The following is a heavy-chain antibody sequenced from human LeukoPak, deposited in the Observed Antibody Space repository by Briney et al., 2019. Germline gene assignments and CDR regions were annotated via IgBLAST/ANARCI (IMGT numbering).Heavy chain of an antibody. CDR1: GFTFSSYA. Sequence: PGGSLRLSCVASGFTFSSYAMPWFRQAPPKRLEWVAGISYDGSNKYYADSVKGRFTISRDKSKNTLYLQMNSLRAEDTAVYYCARVGDSSGYYFDYWGQGTLVTVSS. V-gene: IGHV3-30*04. J-gene: IGHJ4*02. D-gene: IGHD3-22*01. CDR3: ARVGDSSGYYFDY. CDR2: ISYDGSNK.